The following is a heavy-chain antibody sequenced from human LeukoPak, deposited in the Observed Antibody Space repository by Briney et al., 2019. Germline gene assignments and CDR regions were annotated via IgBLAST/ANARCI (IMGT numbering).Heavy chain of an antibody. J-gene: IGHJ4*02. Sequence: GGSLRLSCAASGFSFSSYAMSWVRQAPGKGLEWVSGISGTGYSTWYADSVKGRFTISRDNSKTTLYLQMNSPRAEDTAVYYCAKVDAGVVVPAAPFDYWGQGTLVTVSS. V-gene: IGHV3-23*01. CDR3: AKVDAGVVVPAAPFDY. D-gene: IGHD2-2*01. CDR1: GFSFSSYA. CDR2: ISGTGYST.